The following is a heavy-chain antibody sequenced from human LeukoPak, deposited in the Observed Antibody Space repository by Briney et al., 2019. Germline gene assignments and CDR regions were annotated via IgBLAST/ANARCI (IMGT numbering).Heavy chain of an antibody. D-gene: IGHD2-2*01. CDR2: IVVGSGNR. Sequence: TSVKVSCKASGFTFTSSAVQWVRQARGQRLEWIGWIVVGSGNRNYAQKFQERVTITRDMSTSTAYMELSSLRSEDTAVYYCARLRVFPMKNSSTWGFDYWGQGTLVTVSS. J-gene: IGHJ4*02. CDR3: ARLRVFPMKNSSTWGFDY. V-gene: IGHV1-58*01. CDR1: GFTFTSSA.